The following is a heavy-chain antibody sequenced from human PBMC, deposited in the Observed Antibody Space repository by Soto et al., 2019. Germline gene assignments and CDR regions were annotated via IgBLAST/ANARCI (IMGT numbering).Heavy chain of an antibody. Sequence: SGPTLVNPTQTLTLTCTFSGFSLSTSGMCVSWIRQPPGKALEWLVRIDWDDDKYYSTSLKTRLTISKDTSKNQVVLTMTNMDPADTATYYCARTYLAVADRGDWFDPWGQGTLVTVSS. CDR3: ARTYLAVADRGDWFDP. CDR1: GFSLSTSGMC. V-gene: IGHV2-70*11. D-gene: IGHD6-19*01. CDR2: IDWDDDK. J-gene: IGHJ5*02.